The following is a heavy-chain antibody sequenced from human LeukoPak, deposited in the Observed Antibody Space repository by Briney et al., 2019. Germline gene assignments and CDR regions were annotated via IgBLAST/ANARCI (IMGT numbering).Heavy chain of an antibody. D-gene: IGHD3-3*01. CDR1: GFTFDDFA. V-gene: IGHV3-9*01. CDR2: ISWDGNTI. J-gene: IGHJ4*02. CDR3: ARDLWYDPGGFDY. Sequence: GGSLRLSCEVSGFTFDDFAMHWVRQIPGKGLQWLSSISWDGNTIHYADSVEGRFTISRDNANNSLYLQMNSLRAEDTAVYYCARDLWYDPGGFDYWGQGTLVTVSS.